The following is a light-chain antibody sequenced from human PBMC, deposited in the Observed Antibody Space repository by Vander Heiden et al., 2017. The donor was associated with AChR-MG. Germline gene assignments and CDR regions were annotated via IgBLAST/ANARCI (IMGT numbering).Light chain of an antibody. CDR3: QQYASFPVT. CDR1: QDINNY. J-gene: IGKJ2*01. V-gene: IGKV1-33*01. Sequence: DIQMTQSPSSLSGSVGDRVTITCQASQDINNYLNWYQQKPGKAPNLLIYDASNLQGGVPLRFSASGSGTDFTFTISSLQPEDFATYYCQQYASFPVTFGQGTKLEIK. CDR2: DAS.